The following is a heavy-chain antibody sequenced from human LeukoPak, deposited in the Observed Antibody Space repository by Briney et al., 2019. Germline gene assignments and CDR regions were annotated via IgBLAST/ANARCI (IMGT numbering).Heavy chain of an antibody. V-gene: IGHV4-59*01. CDR1: GGSINSSY. J-gene: IGHJ6*02. CDR3: ARKYYDILTGYTAMDV. Sequence: PSETLSLTCTVSGGSINSSYWNWIRQPPGKGLEWIGYIYYSGSTTYSPSLKSRVTISVDTSKNQFSLKMRSVTAADTAVYYCARKYYDILTGYTAMDVWGQGTTVTVSS. D-gene: IGHD3-9*01. CDR2: IYYSGST.